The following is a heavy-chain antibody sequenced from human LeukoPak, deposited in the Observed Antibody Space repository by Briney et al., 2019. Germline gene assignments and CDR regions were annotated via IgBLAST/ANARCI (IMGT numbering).Heavy chain of an antibody. CDR3: ARSRGGSYNNYYYYMDV. CDR1: GGSISSSNYY. CDR2: INHSGST. Sequence: SETLSLICTVSGGSISSSNYYWGWIRQPPGKGLEWIGEINHSGSTNYNPSLKSRVTISVDTSKNQFSLKLSSVTAADTAVYYCARSRGGSYNNYYYYMDVWGKGTTVTVSS. V-gene: IGHV4-39*07. J-gene: IGHJ6*03. D-gene: IGHD1-26*01.